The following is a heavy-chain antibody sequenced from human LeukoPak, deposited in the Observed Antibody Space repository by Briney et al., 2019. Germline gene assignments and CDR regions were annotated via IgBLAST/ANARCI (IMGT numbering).Heavy chain of an antibody. J-gene: IGHJ4*02. CDR1: GFTFSSYA. CDR3: ATDIHISANPNY. V-gene: IGHV3-30-3*01. D-gene: IGHD2-21*01. Sequence: GGSLRLSCAASGFTFSSYAMSWVRQAPGKGLEWVAVISYDGSNKYYADSVKGRFTISRDNSKNTLYLQMNSLRAEDTAVYYCATDIHISANPNYWGQGTLVTVSS. CDR2: ISYDGSNK.